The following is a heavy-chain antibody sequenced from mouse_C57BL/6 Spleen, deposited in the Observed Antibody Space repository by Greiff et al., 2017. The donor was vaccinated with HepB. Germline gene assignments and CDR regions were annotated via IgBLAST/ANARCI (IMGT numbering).Heavy chain of an antibody. CDR3: TRDLDGYHYFDY. V-gene: IGHV5-9-1*02. J-gene: IGHJ2*01. CDR2: ISSGGDYI. D-gene: IGHD2-3*01. Sequence: VQLKESGEGLVKPGGSLKLSCAASGFTFSSYAMSWVRQTPEKRLEWVAYISSGGDYIYYADTVKGRFTISRDNARNTLYLQMSSLKSEDTAMYYCTRDLDGYHYFDYWGQGTTLTVSS. CDR1: GFTFSSYA.